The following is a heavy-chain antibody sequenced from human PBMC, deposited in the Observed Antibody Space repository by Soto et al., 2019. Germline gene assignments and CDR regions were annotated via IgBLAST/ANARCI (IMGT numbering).Heavy chain of an antibody. CDR1: GGSISSSSYY. Sequence: QLQLQESGPGLVKPSETLSLTCTVSGGSISSSSYYWGWIRQPPGKGLEWIGSIYYSGSTYYNPSLQSRVTVSVDTSKNLFSQKQSSVTAADAPVYYCASHGPRVGLRYFVPDSGFDYWGQGTLVTVSS. J-gene: IGHJ4*02. V-gene: IGHV4-39*01. CDR3: ASHGPRVGLRYFVPDSGFDY. D-gene: IGHD3-9*01. CDR2: IYYSGST.